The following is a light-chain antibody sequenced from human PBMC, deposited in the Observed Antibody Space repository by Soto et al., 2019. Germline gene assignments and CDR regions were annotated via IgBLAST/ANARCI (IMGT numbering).Light chain of an antibody. CDR1: QSVSSN. CDR2: GAS. J-gene: IGKJ5*01. Sequence: EIVMTQSPATLSVSPGERATLSCMASQSVSSNLAWYQQKPGQAPRLLIYGASTRATGLPARFSGSGSGTEFTLIISSLQSEDSAVYYCQQYDNWPITFGQGTRLEIK. V-gene: IGKV3-15*01. CDR3: QQYDNWPIT.